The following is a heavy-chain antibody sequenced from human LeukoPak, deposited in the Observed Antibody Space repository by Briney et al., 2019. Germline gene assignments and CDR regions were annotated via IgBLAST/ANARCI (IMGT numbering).Heavy chain of an antibody. J-gene: IGHJ4*02. V-gene: IGHV4-39*07. Sequence: SETLSLTCTVSGGSISSSSYYWGWIRQPPGKGLEWIGSIYYSGSIYYNPSLKSRVTISVDTSKNQFSLKLSSVTAADTAVYYCARLVATTLSFDYWGQGTLVTVSS. CDR3: ARLVATTLSFDY. CDR2: IYYSGSI. CDR1: GGSISSSSYY. D-gene: IGHD5-12*01.